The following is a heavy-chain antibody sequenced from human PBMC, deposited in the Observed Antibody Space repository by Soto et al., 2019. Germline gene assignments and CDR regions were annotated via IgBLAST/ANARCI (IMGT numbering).Heavy chain of an antibody. Sequence: QVQLVESGGGVVQPGTSLRLSCVGSGFTFRSYVIHWVRQAPGKGLEWVALTSYDGSGKYYGDSVRGRFTISRDNSRNTVYLQMDSLRLEDTALYYCARWGTTGGLDVWGQGTLVSVSS. CDR1: GFTFRSYV. D-gene: IGHD3-16*01. CDR2: TSYDGSGK. J-gene: IGHJ1*01. CDR3: ARWGTTGGLDV. V-gene: IGHV3-30*19.